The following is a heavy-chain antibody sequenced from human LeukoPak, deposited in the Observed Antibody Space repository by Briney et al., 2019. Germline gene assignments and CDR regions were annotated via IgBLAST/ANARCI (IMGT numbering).Heavy chain of an antibody. CDR1: GFTFSTKC. D-gene: IGHD1-7*01. CDR2: IEQDESDT. J-gene: IGHJ4*02. CDR3: ASHKWNYARTAFEY. Sequence: GGSLRLSCAASGFTFSTKCMSWVRQAPGKGLEWMGGIEQDESDTYYVDSVKGRSTTSRDNDQKSLYLQMNSLRAEDTAVYYCASHKWNYARTAFEYWGQGTLVTVSS. V-gene: IGHV3-7*05.